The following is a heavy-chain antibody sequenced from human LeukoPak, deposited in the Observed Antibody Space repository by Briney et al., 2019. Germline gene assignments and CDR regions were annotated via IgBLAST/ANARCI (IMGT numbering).Heavy chain of an antibody. D-gene: IGHD3-16*01. CDR1: GGSLSSGIYF. V-gene: IGHV4-39*07. CDR3: ATRPERQYYDEIGGSQGYDAGIYYYAVDV. J-gene: IGHJ6*02. Sequence: SETLSLTCSVSGGSLSSGIYFWGWIRQPPGKGLQWIGSMSHVGSTYYNPSLQSRVTISVDKSKNQFSLKLNSVTAADTAVYYCATRPERQYYDEIGGSQGYDAGIYYYAVDVWGQGTTVIVSS. CDR2: MSHVGST.